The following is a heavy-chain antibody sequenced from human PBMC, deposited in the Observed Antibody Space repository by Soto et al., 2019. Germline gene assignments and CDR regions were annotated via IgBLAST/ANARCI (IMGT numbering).Heavy chain of an antibody. D-gene: IGHD1-26*01. Sequence: GGSLRLSCAASWFSFSSYSIKWVPHAPGKGLEWVSSISSSSSYIYYADSVKGRFTISRDNAKNSLYLQMNSPRAEDTAVYYCARDPASSAYFDYWGQGTLVTVSS. CDR1: WFSFSSYS. V-gene: IGHV3-21*01. CDR3: ARDPASSAYFDY. J-gene: IGHJ4*02. CDR2: ISSSSSYI.